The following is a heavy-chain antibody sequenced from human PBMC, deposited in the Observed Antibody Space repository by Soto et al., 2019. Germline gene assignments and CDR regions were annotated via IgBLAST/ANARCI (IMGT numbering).Heavy chain of an antibody. D-gene: IGHD3-22*01. CDR2: IYYSGST. Sequence: PSETLSLTCTVSGGSISSGDYYWSWIRQPPGKGLEWIGYIYYSGSTYYNPSLKSRVTISVDTSKNQFSLKLSSVTAADTAVYYCARQFDSSGYLFDYWGQGTLVTVS. CDR1: GGSISSGDYY. CDR3: ARQFDSSGYLFDY. J-gene: IGHJ4*02. V-gene: IGHV4-30-4*01.